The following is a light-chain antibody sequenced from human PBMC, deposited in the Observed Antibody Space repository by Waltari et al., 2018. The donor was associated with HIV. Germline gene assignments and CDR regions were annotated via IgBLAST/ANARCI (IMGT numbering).Light chain of an antibody. CDR2: EVN. J-gene: IGLJ2*01. Sequence: QSALTQPASVSGSPGQSITISCSGTSSDVGTYDLVSWYQQHPGKAPNLIIYEVNKRPSGVSDRFSGSKSGYTASLTISGLQPDDEADYYCCSFAGPRSLKIFGGGTKLTVL. CDR3: CSFAGPRSLKI. CDR1: SSDVGTYDL. V-gene: IGLV2-23*02.